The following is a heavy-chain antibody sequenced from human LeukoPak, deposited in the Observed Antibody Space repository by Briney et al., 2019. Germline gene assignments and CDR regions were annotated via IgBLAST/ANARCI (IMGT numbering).Heavy chain of an antibody. CDR3: ATVLTYSGSYPFDY. V-gene: IGHV1-24*01. J-gene: IGHJ4*02. D-gene: IGHD1-26*01. CDR1: GYTLTELS. Sequence: ASVKVSCKVSGYTLTELSMHWVRQAPGKGLEWIGGFDPEDGETIYAQKFQGRVTMTEDTSTDTAYMELSSLRSEDTAVYYCATVLTYSGSYPFDYWGQGTLVTVSS. CDR2: FDPEDGET.